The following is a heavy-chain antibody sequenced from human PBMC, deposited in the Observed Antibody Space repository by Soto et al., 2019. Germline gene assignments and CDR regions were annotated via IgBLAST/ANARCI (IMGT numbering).Heavy chain of an antibody. D-gene: IGHD3-16*02. CDR2: MSYDGNNQ. CDR3: AKALGELSPESFDY. Sequence: GSLRLSCAASGFTFSDYAMHWVRQAPGKGLEWVAIMSYDGNNQYYADSVKGRFTISRDNFKNTLYLQMNSLRTEDTALYYCAKALGELSPESFDYWGQGILVTVSS. J-gene: IGHJ4*02. CDR1: GFTFSDYA. V-gene: IGHV3-30*18.